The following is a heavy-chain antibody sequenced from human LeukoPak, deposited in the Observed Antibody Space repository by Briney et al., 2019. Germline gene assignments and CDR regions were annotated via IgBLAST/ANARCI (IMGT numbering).Heavy chain of an antibody. Sequence: PGRSLRLSCAASGFTFSSYSMLWVRQAPGKGLEWVADISYDGSNKYYADSVKGRFTISRDNSKNTLYLQMNSLRAEDTAVYYGARDGSDYDILTGPFDNWGQGNLVTVSS. CDR2: ISYDGSNK. J-gene: IGHJ4*02. D-gene: IGHD3-9*01. CDR3: ARDGSDYDILTGPFDN. V-gene: IGHV3-30*04. CDR1: GFTFSSYS.